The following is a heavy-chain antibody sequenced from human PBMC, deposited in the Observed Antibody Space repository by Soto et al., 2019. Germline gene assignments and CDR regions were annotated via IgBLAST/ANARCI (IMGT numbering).Heavy chain of an antibody. CDR3: ARDLRPRYCSSTSCQYYYYGMDV. D-gene: IGHD2-2*01. J-gene: IGHJ6*02. V-gene: IGHV4-31*03. CDR2: IYYSGST. Sequence: SETLSLTCTVSGGSISSGGYYWSWVRQHPGKGLEWIGYIYYSGSTYYNPSLKSRVTISVDTSKNQFSLKLSSVTAADTAVYYCARDLRPRYCSSTSCQYYYYGMDVWGQGTTVTVSS. CDR1: GGSISSGGYY.